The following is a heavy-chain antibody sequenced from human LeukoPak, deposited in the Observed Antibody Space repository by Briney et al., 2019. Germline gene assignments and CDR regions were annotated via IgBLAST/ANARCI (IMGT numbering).Heavy chain of an antibody. D-gene: IGHD2-2*01. J-gene: IGHJ4*02. CDR1: GFTVSSNY. V-gene: IGHV3-66*01. Sequence: GGSLRLSCAASGFTVSSNYMSWVRQAPGKGLEWVSVIYSDGSTYFVDSVKGRFIISRDNSKSTLYLQMNSLRAEDTAVYYCARAAELPRGLDYWGQGTLVTVSS. CDR2: IYSDGST. CDR3: ARAAELPRGLDY.